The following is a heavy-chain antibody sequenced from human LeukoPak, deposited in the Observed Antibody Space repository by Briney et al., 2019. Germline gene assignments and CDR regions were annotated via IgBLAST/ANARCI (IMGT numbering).Heavy chain of an antibody. CDR2: IYPGDSDT. J-gene: IGHJ4*02. CDR3: ARRNYYDSRGYYCDY. D-gene: IGHD3-22*01. Sequence: LGESLKISCKGSGYSFNSYWIVWVRQMPGKGLEWMGIIYPGDSDTRYSPSFQGQVTFSADKSITTAYLQWSSLKASDTAMYYCARRNYYDSRGYYCDYWGQGTLVTVSS. V-gene: IGHV5-51*01. CDR1: GYSFNSYW.